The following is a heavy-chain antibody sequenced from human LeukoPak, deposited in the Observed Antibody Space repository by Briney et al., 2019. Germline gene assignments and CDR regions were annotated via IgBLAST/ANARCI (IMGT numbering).Heavy chain of an antibody. Sequence: SVKVSCKASGGTFSSYAISWVRQAPGQGLEWMGGIIPIFGTANYAQKFQGRVTITADESTSTAYMELSSLRSEDTAVYYCATGPIVVVPAATTYFDYWGQGTLVTVSS. CDR1: GGTFSSYA. V-gene: IGHV1-69*13. CDR3: ATGPIVVVPAATTYFDY. CDR2: IIPIFGTA. D-gene: IGHD2-2*01. J-gene: IGHJ4*02.